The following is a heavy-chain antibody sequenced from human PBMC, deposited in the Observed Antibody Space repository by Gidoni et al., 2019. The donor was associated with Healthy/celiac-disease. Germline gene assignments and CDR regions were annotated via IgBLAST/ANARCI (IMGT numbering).Heavy chain of an antibody. CDR3: AGRDGYIMPGLDY. J-gene: IGHJ4*02. D-gene: IGHD5-12*01. CDR1: GFPVSSYW. V-gene: IGHV3-7*03. Sequence: EVQLLESGGGLVQPGGSLTLSCAASGFPVSSYWMSWVRQAPGKGLEWVANIEQDGSEKYYVDSVKGRFTISRDNAKNSLYLQMNSLRAEDTAVYYCAGRDGYIMPGLDYWGQGTLVTVSS. CDR2: IEQDGSEK.